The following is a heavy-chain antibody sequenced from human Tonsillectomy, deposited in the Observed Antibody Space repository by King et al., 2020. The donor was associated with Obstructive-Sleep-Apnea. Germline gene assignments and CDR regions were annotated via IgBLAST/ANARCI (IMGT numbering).Heavy chain of an antibody. CDR3: AKDEGFYGSGSPNLDY. CDR2: ISYDGSNK. D-gene: IGHD3-10*01. V-gene: IGHV3-30*18. Sequence: VQLVESGGGVVQPGRSLRLSCAASGFTFSSYVMHWVRQAPGKGLEWVAVISYDGSNKYYADSVKGRFTISRDNSRNTLYLQMNSLRAEDTAVYYCAKDEGFYGSGSPNLDYWGQGTLVTVSS. CDR1: GFTFSSYV. J-gene: IGHJ4*02.